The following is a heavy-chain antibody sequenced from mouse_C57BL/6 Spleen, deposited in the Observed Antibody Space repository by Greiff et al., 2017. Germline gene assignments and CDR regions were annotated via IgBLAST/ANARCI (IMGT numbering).Heavy chain of an antibody. D-gene: IGHD2-2*01. V-gene: IGHV1-74*01. CDR3: SKGSYGYDGFAY. Sequence: VQLQQSGAELVKPGASVKVSCKASGYTFTSYWMHWVKQRPGQGLEWIGRIHPSDSDTNYNQKFKGKATLTVDKSSSTAYMQLSSLTSEDSAVYYCSKGSYGYDGFAYWGQGTLVTVSA. CDR1: GYTFTSYW. J-gene: IGHJ3*01. CDR2: IHPSDSDT.